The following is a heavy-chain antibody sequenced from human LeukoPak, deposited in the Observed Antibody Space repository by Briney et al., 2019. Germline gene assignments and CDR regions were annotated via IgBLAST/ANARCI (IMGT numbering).Heavy chain of an antibody. V-gene: IGHV4-39*07. CDR1: GGSISSNYFY. CDR2: INHSGST. D-gene: IGHD6-19*01. J-gene: IGHJ5*02. CDR3: ASQVAGTPKPHFVWFDP. Sequence: PSETLSLTCTVSGGSISSNYFYWAWIRQPPGKGLEWIGEINHSGSTNYNPSLKSRVTISVDTSKNQFSLKLSSVTAADTAVYYCASQVAGTPKPHFVWFDPWGQGTLVTVSS.